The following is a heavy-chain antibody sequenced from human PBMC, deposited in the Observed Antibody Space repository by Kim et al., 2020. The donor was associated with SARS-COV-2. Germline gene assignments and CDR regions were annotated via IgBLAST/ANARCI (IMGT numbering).Heavy chain of an antibody. CDR1: GSSFSSSSC. Sequence: SETLSLTCVVSGSSFSSSSCWSWVRQPPGKGLEWIGEVDHSGTTSYNVSLKNRVSILVDKSKNQFSLRLTSVSAADTAVYYCARGVSSAWPLRAWFDPWG. CDR2: VDHSGTT. J-gene: IGHJ5*02. D-gene: IGHD3-22*01. CDR3: ARGVSSAWPLRAWFDP. V-gene: IGHV4-4*02.